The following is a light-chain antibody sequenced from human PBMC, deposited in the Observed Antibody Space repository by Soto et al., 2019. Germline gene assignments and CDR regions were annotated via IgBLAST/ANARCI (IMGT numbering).Light chain of an antibody. CDR2: SAS. Sequence: GATGTYPCHASQAISNYLDCYQRKPGKPPDLLISSASTLQSGAPSRFSGSGSGTDFTPAISSLQPEDVATHYCHKVYAFPLWRFCQGANVDIK. CDR1: QAISNY. J-gene: IGKJ1*01. V-gene: IGKV1-27*01. CDR3: HKVYAFPLWR.